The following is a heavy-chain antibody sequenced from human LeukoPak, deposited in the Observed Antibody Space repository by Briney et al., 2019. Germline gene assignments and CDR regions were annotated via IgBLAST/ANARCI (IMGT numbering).Heavy chain of an antibody. CDR2: IKQDGSEK. CDR1: GFTFSSYW. V-gene: IGHV3-7*01. CDR3: ARGYGGQRRGYDY. D-gene: IGHD4-23*01. J-gene: IGHJ4*02. Sequence: PGGSLSLSCAASGFTFSSYWMSWVRQAPGKGLEWVANIKQDGSEKYYVDSVKGRFTISRDNAKNSLYLQMNSLRAEDTAVYYCARGYGGQRRGYDYWGQGTLVTVSS.